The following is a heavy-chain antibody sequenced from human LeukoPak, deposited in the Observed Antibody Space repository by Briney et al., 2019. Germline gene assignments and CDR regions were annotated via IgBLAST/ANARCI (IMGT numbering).Heavy chain of an antibody. CDR2: ISGTGSRT. CDR3: AKWGCSGGSCYPFDY. Sequence: GGSLRLSCAASGFTFSSYAMGWVRQAPGKGLEWVSAISGTGSRTYYADSVKGRFTISRDNSKNTLYLQMNSLRAEDTAVYYCAKWGCSGGSCYPFDYWGQGTLVTVSS. CDR1: GFTFSSYA. D-gene: IGHD2-15*01. J-gene: IGHJ4*02. V-gene: IGHV3-23*01.